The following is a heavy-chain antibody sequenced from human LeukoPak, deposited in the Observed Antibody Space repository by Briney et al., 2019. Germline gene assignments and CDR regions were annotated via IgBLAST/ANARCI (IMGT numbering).Heavy chain of an antibody. CDR1: GGSFSGYY. D-gene: IGHD6-19*01. CDR3: ARVGGSGWYRNFDY. J-gene: IGHJ4*02. CDR2: INHSGST. V-gene: IGHV4-34*01. Sequence: PSETLSLTCAVYGGSFSGYYWSWIRQPPGKGLEWIGEINHSGSTNYNPSLKSRVTISVDTSKNQFSLKLSSVTAADTAVYYCARVGGSGWYRNFDYWGQGTLATVSS.